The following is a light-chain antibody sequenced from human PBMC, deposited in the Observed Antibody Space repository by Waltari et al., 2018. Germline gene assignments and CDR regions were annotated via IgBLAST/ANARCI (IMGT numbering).Light chain of an antibody. V-gene: IGKV1-12*01. CDR1: QDISGA. Sequence: EIQMTQSPSSVSASVGDRVTITCRAGQDISGALAWYQQKPGQAPNLLIYAVSTLQRGVPPRFSGSGSGTDFTLTISGLQPEDVATYYCQQGSAFPPTFGQGTNVEIK. CDR3: QQGSAFPPT. J-gene: IGKJ1*01. CDR2: AVS.